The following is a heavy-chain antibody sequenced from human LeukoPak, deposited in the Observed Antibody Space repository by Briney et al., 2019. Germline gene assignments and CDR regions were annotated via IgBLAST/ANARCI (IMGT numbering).Heavy chain of an antibody. CDR2: ISSSGNTI. CDR3: AREFLVESFDY. Sequence: GGSLRLSCAVSGFTFSSYDMNWVREAPGKGLEWVSYISSSGNTIYYADSVKGRFTISRDNAKNSLYLQMNSLRAEDTAVYYCAREFLVESFDYWGQGTLVTVSS. J-gene: IGHJ4*02. D-gene: IGHD3-3*01. V-gene: IGHV3-48*03. CDR1: GFTFSSYD.